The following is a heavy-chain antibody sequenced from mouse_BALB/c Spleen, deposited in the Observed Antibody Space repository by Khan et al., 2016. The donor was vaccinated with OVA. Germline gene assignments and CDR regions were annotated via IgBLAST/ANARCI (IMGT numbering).Heavy chain of an antibody. CDR3: ERRFTGGAMDF. V-gene: IGHV1-9*01. CDR2: ILPGSGSS. Sequence: VQLVESGAELMKPGASVKITCKATGYTVSSYWIEWIKQRPGHGLEWIGEILPGSGSSKYNEKFKGKATFTEDTSSNTAYMQLSSLTSEDSAVYYCERRFTGGAMDFWGQGISVTVSS. J-gene: IGHJ4*01. CDR1: GYTVSSYW.